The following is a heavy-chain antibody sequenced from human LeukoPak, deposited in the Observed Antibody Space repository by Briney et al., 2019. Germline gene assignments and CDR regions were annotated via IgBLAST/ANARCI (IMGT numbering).Heavy chain of an antibody. CDR3: AKDRGSGYYYGAGRAGMDV. CDR1: GFTFSSYA. J-gene: IGHJ6*02. D-gene: IGHD3-22*01. V-gene: IGHV3-23*01. Sequence: GGSLRLSCAASGFTFSSYAMSWVRQAPGKGLEWVSAISGSGSSTYYADSVKGRFTISRDNSKNTLYLQMNSLRAEDTAVYYRAKDRGSGYYYGAGRAGMDVWGQGTTVTVSS. CDR2: ISGSGSST.